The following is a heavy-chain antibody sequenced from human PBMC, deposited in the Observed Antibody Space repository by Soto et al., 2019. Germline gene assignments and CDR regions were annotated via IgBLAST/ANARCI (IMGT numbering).Heavy chain of an antibody. CDR2: IYATGTT. V-gene: IGHV4-4*07. CDR3: VRDGTKTLRDWFDP. D-gene: IGHD1-1*01. CDR1: GASISGYY. J-gene: IGHJ5*02. Sequence: SETMSLTCTVSGASISGYYWSWIRKTAGKGLEWIGRIYATGTTDYNPSLKSRVMMSVDTSKKQFSLKLRSVTAADTAVYYCVRDGTKTLRDWFDPWGQGISVTVSS.